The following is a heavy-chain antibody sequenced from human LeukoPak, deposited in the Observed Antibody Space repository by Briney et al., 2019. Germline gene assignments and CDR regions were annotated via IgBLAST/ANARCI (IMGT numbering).Heavy chain of an antibody. J-gene: IGHJ6*02. Sequence: GGSLRLSCAASGFTFSSYDMHWVRQATGKGLEWVSAIGTAGDTYYPGSVKGRFTTSRENAKNSLYLQMNSLRAGDTAVYYCARGNYPLMDSSGYYYDYYYGMNVWGQGTTVTVSS. CDR3: ARGNYPLMDSSGYYYDYYYGMNV. CDR2: IGTAGDT. CDR1: GFTFSSYD. D-gene: IGHD3-22*01. V-gene: IGHV3-13*01.